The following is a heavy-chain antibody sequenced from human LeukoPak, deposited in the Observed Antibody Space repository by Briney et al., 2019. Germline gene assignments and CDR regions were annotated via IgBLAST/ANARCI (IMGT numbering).Heavy chain of an antibody. CDR3: AKDISRWLQSCFDY. D-gene: IGHD5-24*01. V-gene: IGHV3-30*18. CDR2: ISYDGSNK. Sequence: PGGSLRLSCAASGFTFSSYGMHWVRQAPGKGLEWVAVISYDGSNKYYADSVKGRFTISRDNSKNTLYLQMNSLRAEDTAVYYCAKDISRWLQSCFDYWGQGTLVTVSS. CDR1: GFTFSSYG. J-gene: IGHJ4*02.